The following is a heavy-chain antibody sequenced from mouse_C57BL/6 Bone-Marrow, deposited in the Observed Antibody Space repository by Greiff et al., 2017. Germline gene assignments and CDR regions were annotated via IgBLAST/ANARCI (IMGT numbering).Heavy chain of an antibody. CDR3: AIPHYGSSLDY. Sequence: EVQLQQSGPVLVKPGASVKMSCKASGYTFTDYDLNWVKQSHGKSLEWIGVINPYNGGTSYNQKFKGKATLTVDKSSSTAYMGLNSLTSEDSAVYYCAIPHYGSSLDYWGQGTTLSVSS. J-gene: IGHJ2*01. CDR1: GYTFTDYD. CDR2: INPYNGGT. D-gene: IGHD1-1*01. V-gene: IGHV1-19*01.